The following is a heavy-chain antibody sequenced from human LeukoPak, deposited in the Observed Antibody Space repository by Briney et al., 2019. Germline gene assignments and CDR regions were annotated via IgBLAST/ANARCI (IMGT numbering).Heavy chain of an antibody. Sequence: SETLSLSCTVSGGSISGYYWNWIRQPPGKGLEWIGHIYNSGSTNYNPSLKSRVTISVDTSKKQFSLSLSSVTAADTAVYYCARERGYYDSSGYYSEDAFDIWGQGTMVTVSS. D-gene: IGHD3-22*01. J-gene: IGHJ3*02. CDR2: IYNSGST. V-gene: IGHV4-4*08. CDR1: GGSISGYY. CDR3: ARERGYYDSSGYYSEDAFDI.